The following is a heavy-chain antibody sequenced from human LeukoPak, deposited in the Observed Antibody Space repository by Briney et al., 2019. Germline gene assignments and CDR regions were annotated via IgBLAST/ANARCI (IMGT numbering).Heavy chain of an antibody. J-gene: IGHJ4*02. D-gene: IGHD4-23*01. CDR2: IYYSGST. Sequence: SGYIYYSGSTNYNPSLKSRVTISVDTSKNQFSLKLSSVTAADTAVYYCARRIVVTRGFDYWGQGTLVTVSS. CDR3: ARRIVVTRGFDY. V-gene: IGHV4-59*08.